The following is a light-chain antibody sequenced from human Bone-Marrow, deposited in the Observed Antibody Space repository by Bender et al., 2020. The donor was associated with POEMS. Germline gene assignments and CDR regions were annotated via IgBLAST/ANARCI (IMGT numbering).Light chain of an antibody. Sequence: HSALTQPASVSGSPGQSITISCTGTSSDVGGYNLVSWYQHHPGKAPKLMIYETSKRPSGVSSRFSGPKSGNTASLSISRLQPEDEADYYCSSYGSSITYVFGTGTKVTVL. CDR1: SSDVGGYNL. CDR2: ETS. J-gene: IGLJ1*01. V-gene: IGLV2-14*02. CDR3: SSYGSSITYV.